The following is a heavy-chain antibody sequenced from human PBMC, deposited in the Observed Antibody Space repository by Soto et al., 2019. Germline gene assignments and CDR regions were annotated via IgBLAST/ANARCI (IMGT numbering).Heavy chain of an antibody. D-gene: IGHD6-13*01. J-gene: IGHJ6*02. Sequence: GGSLRLSCAASGFTFSSYSMNWVRQAPGKGLEWVSSISSSSSYIYYADSVKGRFTISRDNAKNSLYLQMNSLRAEDTAVSYCERDGKQQLVSYYPSGMDVWGQGTTVTVSS. CDR2: ISSSSSYI. CDR1: GFTFSSYS. V-gene: IGHV3-21*01. CDR3: ERDGKQQLVSYYPSGMDV.